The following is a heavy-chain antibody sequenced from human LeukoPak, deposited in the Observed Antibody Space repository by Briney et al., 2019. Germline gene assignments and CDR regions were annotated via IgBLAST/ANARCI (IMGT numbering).Heavy chain of an antibody. V-gene: IGHV3-53*01. CDR2: IYSGGST. CDR3: ARGSRYGDYGLRYFDL. D-gene: IGHD4-17*01. CDR1: GFTVSSNY. J-gene: IGHJ2*01. Sequence: PGGSLRLSCAASGFTVSSNYMSWVRQAPGKGLEWVSVIYSGGSTYYADSVKGRFTISRDNSKNTLFLQMNSLRAEDTAVYYCARGSRYGDYGLRYFDLWGRGTLVTVSS.